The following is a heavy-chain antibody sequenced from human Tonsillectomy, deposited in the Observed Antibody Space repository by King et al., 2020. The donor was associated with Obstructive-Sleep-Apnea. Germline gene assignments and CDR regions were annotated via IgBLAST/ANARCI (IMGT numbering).Heavy chain of an antibody. Sequence: VQLVESGGGLVQPGGSLRLSCAASGFTFSSYDMHWVRQATGKGLEWVSAIGTAGDTYYPGSVKGRFTIARENAKNSLYLQINSLRAGGTAVYYCARDAVAGTGGYFDYWGQGTLVTVSS. V-gene: IGHV3-13*04. CDR1: GFTFSSYD. CDR3: ARDAVAGTGGYFDY. J-gene: IGHJ4*02. D-gene: IGHD6-19*01. CDR2: IGTAGDT.